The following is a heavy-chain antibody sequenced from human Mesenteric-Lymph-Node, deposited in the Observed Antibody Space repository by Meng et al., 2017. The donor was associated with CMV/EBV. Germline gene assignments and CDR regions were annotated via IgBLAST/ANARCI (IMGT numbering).Heavy chain of an antibody. CDR3: ARSLAVAGTETN. CDR1: GFTFSSYA. V-gene: IGHV3-23*01. Sequence: GESLKISCAASGFTFSSYAMSWVRQAPGRGLDWVSTISGGGSTTYYADSVKGRFSMSRDNSKNMLFLQMNSLRAEDTAVYYCARSLAVAGTETNWGQGTLVTVSS. J-gene: IGHJ4*02. CDR2: ISGGGSTT. D-gene: IGHD6-19*01.